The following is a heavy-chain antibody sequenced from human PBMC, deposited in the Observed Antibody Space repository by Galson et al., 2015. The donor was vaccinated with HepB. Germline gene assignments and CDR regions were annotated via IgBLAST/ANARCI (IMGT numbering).Heavy chain of an antibody. D-gene: IGHD5-18*01. CDR2: INAGNGNT. Sequence: KVSCKASGYTFTSYAMHWVRQAPGQRLEWMGWINAGNGNTKYSQKFQGRVTITRDTSASTAYMELSSLRSEDTAVYYCARGRGYSYGWVDYWGQGTLVTVSS. CDR1: GYTFTSYA. V-gene: IGHV1-3*01. J-gene: IGHJ4*02. CDR3: ARGRGYSYGWVDY.